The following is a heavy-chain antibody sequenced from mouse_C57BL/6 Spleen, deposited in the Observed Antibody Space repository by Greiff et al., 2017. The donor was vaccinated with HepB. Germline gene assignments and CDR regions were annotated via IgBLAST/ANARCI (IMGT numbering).Heavy chain of an antibody. J-gene: IGHJ2*01. CDR2: INYDGSST. Sequence: VQLKESEGGLVQPGSSMKLSCTASGFTFSDYYMAWVRQVPEKGLEWVANINYDGSSTYYLDSLKSRFIISRDNAKNILYLQMSSLKSEDTATYYCARGPHFDYWGQGTTLTVSS. V-gene: IGHV5-16*01. CDR3: ARGPHFDY. CDR1: GFTFSDYY.